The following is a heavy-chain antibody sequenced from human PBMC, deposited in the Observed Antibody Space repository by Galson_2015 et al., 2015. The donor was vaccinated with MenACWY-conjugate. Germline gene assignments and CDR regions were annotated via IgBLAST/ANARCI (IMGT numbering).Heavy chain of an antibody. CDR2: INAGNGNT. CDR1: GYTFTSYA. J-gene: IGHJ6*02. Sequence: SVKVSCKASGYTFTSYAMHWVRQAPGQRLEWTGWINAGNGNTKYSQKFQGRVTITRDTSASTAYMELSSLRSEDTAVYYCAREGSGSYFPYYYYGMDVWGQGTTVTVSS. D-gene: IGHD1-26*01. V-gene: IGHV1-3*01. CDR3: AREGSGSYFPYYYYGMDV.